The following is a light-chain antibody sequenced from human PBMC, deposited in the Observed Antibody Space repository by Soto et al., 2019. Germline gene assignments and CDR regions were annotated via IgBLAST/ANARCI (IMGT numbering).Light chain of an antibody. J-gene: IGLJ2*01. CDR3: SSYTTTSTLEVL. Sequence: QSVLTQPASVSGSPGQSITISCTGTSSDVGGYNYVSWYQQHPGRAPKVMIYDVSNRPSGVSNRFSGSKSGNTASLTISGRQAEDEADYYCSSYTTTSTLEVLFGGGTKLTVL. V-gene: IGLV2-14*01. CDR1: SSDVGGYNY. CDR2: DVS.